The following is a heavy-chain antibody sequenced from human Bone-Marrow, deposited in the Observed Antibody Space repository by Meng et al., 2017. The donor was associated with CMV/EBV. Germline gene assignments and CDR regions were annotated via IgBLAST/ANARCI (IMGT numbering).Heavy chain of an antibody. CDR3: ASGLPPNVFC. CDR2: IASGSPIT. V-gene: IGHV3-23*01. D-gene: IGHD3-16*01. J-gene: IGHJ4*02. Sequence: SCCASGFPFRRYIARWVRPLPWKGVDWVSTIASGSPITLYADSVKSQFTLTRDNSGNTLSLKMYSVRTAHPTVYYGASGLPPNVFCCGQGTLVTVSS. CDR1: GFPFRRYI.